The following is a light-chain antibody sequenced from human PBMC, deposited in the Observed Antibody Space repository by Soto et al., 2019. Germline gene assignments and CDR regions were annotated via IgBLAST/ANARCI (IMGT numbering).Light chain of an antibody. CDR3: TSYTSSSTPVV. CDR2: DVS. V-gene: IGLV2-14*01. Sequence: QSALTQPASVSGSPGQSITISCTGTSSDVGGYNYVSWYQQHPGKAPKLMIYDVSNRPSGVSNRFSGSKSGNTASLTISGLQAEDDADYYRTSYTSSSTPVVFGGGTKLTVL. CDR1: SSDVGGYNY. J-gene: IGLJ2*01.